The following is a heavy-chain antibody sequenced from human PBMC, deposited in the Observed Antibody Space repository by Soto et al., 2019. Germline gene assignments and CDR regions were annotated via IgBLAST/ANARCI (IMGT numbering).Heavy chain of an antibody. CDR1: GGTFSSYA. Sequence: QVQLVQSGAEVKKPGSSVKVSCKASGGTFSSYAISWVRQAPGQGLEWMGGIIPIVGTANYAQKFQGRVTITADESTSTAYMELSSLRSEDTAVYYCARDGDPTGPTRNWFDPWGQGTLVTVSS. J-gene: IGHJ5*02. V-gene: IGHV1-69*01. D-gene: IGHD1-1*01. CDR3: ARDGDPTGPTRNWFDP. CDR2: IIPIVGTA.